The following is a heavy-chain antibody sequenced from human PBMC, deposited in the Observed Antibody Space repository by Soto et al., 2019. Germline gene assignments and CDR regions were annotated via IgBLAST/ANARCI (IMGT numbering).Heavy chain of an antibody. V-gene: IGHV3-30-3*01. D-gene: IGHD1-1*01. CDR2: ISYDGSNK. J-gene: IGHJ6*02. Sequence: GGSLRLSCAASGFTFSSYAMYWVRQAPGKGLEWVAVISYDGSNKYYADSVKGRFTISRDNSKNTLYLQMNSLRAEDTAVYYCARDQEMATTTRYYYYGMDVWGQGTTVTVSS. CDR3: ARDQEMATTTRYYYYGMDV. CDR1: GFTFSSYA.